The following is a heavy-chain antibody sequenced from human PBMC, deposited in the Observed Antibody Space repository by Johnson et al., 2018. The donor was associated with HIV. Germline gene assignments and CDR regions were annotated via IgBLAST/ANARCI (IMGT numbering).Heavy chain of an antibody. CDR2: ISWNSGSI. CDR1: GFTFDDYA. Sequence: VHLVESGGGLVQPGRSLRLSCAASGFTFDDYAMHWVRQAPGKGLEWVSGISWNSGSIGYADSVKGRFTISRDNSKNTVLLQMNSLRVEDTAVYYCARGGHCGGDCAGAKQALDIWGQGTRVTVSS. J-gene: IGHJ3*02. CDR3: ARGGHCGGDCAGAKQALDI. V-gene: IGHV3-9*01. D-gene: IGHD2-21*01.